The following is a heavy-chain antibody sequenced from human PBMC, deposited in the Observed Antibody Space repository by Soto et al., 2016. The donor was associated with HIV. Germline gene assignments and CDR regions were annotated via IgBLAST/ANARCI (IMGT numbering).Heavy chain of an antibody. CDR1: GGSISSYY. CDR2: IYYSGST. CDR3: ARGARNSAVYYYYYYMDV. J-gene: IGHJ6*03. Sequence: QVQLQESGPGLVKPSETLSLTCTVSGGSISSYYWSWIRQPPGKGLEWIGYIYYSGSTNYNPSLKSRVTISVDTSKNQFSLKLSSVTAADTAVYYCARGARNSAVYYYYYYMDVWGKGTTVTVSS. V-gene: IGHV4-59*01. D-gene: IGHD3-10*01.